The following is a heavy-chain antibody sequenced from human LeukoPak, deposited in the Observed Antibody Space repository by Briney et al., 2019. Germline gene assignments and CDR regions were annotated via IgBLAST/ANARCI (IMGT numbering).Heavy chain of an antibody. D-gene: IGHD6-13*01. Sequence: SETLSLTCTVSGGSISSSGYYWGWIRQPPGKGLEYIGSIYYSGSTYDNPSLKGRVTISVDTSKNQFSLKLSSVTAADTAVYYCARGGSSWSQGTLVTVSS. CDR1: GGSISSSGYY. J-gene: IGHJ1*01. CDR2: IYYSGST. V-gene: IGHV4-39*07. CDR3: ARGGSS.